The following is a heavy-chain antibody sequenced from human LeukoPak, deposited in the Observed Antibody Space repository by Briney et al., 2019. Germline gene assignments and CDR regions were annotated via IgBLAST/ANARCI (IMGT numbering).Heavy chain of an antibody. V-gene: IGHV3-7*05. CDR2: IKQDGSDK. Sequence: GGSLRLSCAASGFTFSNYWMSWVRQAPGKGREWVAKIKQDGSDKYYVDSVKGRSIISRDNAKNSLYLQVNSLRDEATAVYYCAREGAATGLFDYWGQGTPVTVSS. J-gene: IGHJ4*02. CDR3: AREGAATGLFDY. CDR1: GFTFSNYW. D-gene: IGHD6-13*01.